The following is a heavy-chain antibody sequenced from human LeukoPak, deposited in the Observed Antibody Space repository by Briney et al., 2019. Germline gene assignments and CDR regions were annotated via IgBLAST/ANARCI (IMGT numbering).Heavy chain of an antibody. CDR2: ISGSGGST. Sequence: PGGSLRLSCAASGFTFSSYAMSWVRQAPGKGLEWVSAISGSGGSTYYADSVKGRFTISRDNSKNTLYLQMNSLRAEDTAVYYCAKAVGGSTSQNWFDPWGQGTLVTVSS. D-gene: IGHD2-2*01. V-gene: IGHV3-23*01. CDR1: GFTFSSYA. J-gene: IGHJ5*02. CDR3: AKAVGGSTSQNWFDP.